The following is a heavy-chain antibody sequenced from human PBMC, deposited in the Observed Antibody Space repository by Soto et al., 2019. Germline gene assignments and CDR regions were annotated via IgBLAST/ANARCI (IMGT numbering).Heavy chain of an antibody. CDR2: ISGSGGST. Sequence: EVQLLESGGGLVQPGGSLRLSCAASGFTFSSYAMSWVRQAPGKGLEWVSAISGSGGSTYYADSVKGRFTISRDNSKNPLYLQMNSLRAEDTAVYYCALFKKDILLMVYASSFDYWGQGTLVTVSS. CDR1: GFTFSSYA. V-gene: IGHV3-23*01. J-gene: IGHJ4*02. D-gene: IGHD2-8*01. CDR3: ALFKKDILLMVYASSFDY.